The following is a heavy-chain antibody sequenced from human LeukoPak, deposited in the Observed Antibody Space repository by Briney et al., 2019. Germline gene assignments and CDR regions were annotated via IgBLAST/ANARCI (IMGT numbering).Heavy chain of an antibody. V-gene: IGHV4-59*01. J-gene: IGHJ4*02. CDR1: GGSISSYY. Sequence: SETLSLTCTVSGGSISSYYWSWIRQPPGKGLEWIGYIYYSGSTNYNPSLKSRVTISVDTSKNQFSLKLSSVTAADTAVYYCARGGYRWGSSGSSFDYWGQGTLVTVSS. D-gene: IGHD3-10*01. CDR2: IYYSGST. CDR3: ARGGYRWGSSGSSFDY.